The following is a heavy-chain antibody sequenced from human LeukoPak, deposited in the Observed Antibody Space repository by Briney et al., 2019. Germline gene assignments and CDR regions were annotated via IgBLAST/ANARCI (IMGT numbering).Heavy chain of an antibody. CDR1: GFTFSSYG. Sequence: GGSLRLSCAASGFTFSSYGMSWVRQAPGKGLEWVSSISSSSSYIYYADSVKGRFTISRDNAKNSLFLQMNSLRAEDTAVYYCARVRYCSGGSCYGNWYDPWGQGTLVTVSS. D-gene: IGHD2-15*01. V-gene: IGHV3-21*01. J-gene: IGHJ5*02. CDR3: ARVRYCSGGSCYGNWYDP. CDR2: ISSSSSYI.